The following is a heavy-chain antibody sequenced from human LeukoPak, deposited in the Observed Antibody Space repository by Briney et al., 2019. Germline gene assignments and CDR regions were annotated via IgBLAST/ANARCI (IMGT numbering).Heavy chain of an antibody. D-gene: IGHD1-14*01. CDR2: INPNSGGT. Sequence: ASVKVSCKASGYTFTGYYMHWVRQTPGQGLEWMGRINPNSGGTNYAQKFQGRVTMTRDTSISTAYMELSRLRSDDTAVYYCATFEAYNWNHDWGQGTLVTVSS. V-gene: IGHV1-2*06. J-gene: IGHJ4*02. CDR1: GYTFTGYY. CDR3: ATFEAYNWNHD.